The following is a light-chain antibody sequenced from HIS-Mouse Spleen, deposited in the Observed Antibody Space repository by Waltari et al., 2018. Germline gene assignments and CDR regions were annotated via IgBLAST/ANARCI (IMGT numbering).Light chain of an antibody. J-gene: IGLJ1*01. Sequence: QSALTQPASVSGSPGQSLPISCTGTSRDVGGYNYVPWYQQHPGKAPKLMIYEGSKRPSGVSNRFSGSKSGNTASLTISGLQAEDEADYYCSSYTSSSTPYVFGTGTKVTVL. CDR3: SSYTSSSTPYV. CDR1: SRDVGGYNY. V-gene: IGLV2-14*01. CDR2: EGS.